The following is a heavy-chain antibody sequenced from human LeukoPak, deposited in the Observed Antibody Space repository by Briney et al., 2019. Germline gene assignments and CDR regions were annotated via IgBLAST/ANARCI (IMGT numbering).Heavy chain of an antibody. CDR3: AKDFSMIVVVAPFDY. CDR1: GLILSSYW. Sequence: GGSLTLSCAPSGLILSSYWMSWLGQPPGKGREWVSAISGSGGSTYYADSVKGRFTISRDNSKNTLYLQMNSLRAEDTAVYYCAKDFSMIVVVAPFDYWGQGTLVTVSS. V-gene: IGHV3-23*01. CDR2: ISGSGGST. J-gene: IGHJ4*02. D-gene: IGHD3-22*01.